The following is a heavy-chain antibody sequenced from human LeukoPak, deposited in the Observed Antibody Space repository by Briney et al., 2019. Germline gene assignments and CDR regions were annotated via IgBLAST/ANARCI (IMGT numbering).Heavy chain of an antibody. J-gene: IGHJ4*02. V-gene: IGHV1-46*01. Sequence: ASVKVSCKASGYTFTSYYMHWVRQAPGQGLEWMGIINPSGGSTSYAQKFQGRVTITRDTSASTAYMELSSLRSEDTAVYYCASAHIAVAGLDYWGQGTLVTVSS. CDR3: ASAHIAVAGLDY. CDR1: GYTFTSYY. D-gene: IGHD6-19*01. CDR2: INPSGGST.